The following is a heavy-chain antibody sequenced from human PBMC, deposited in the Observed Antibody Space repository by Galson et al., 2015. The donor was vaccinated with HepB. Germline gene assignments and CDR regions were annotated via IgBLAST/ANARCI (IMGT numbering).Heavy chain of an antibody. CDR1: GYTFTSYA. V-gene: IGHV1-3*01. CDR3: ARGPRGVVTAITGAFDI. D-gene: IGHD2-21*02. J-gene: IGHJ3*02. CDR2: INAGNGNT. Sequence: SVKVSCKASGYTFTSYAMHWVRQAPGQRLEWMGWINAGNGNTKYSQKFQGRVTITRDTSASTAYMELSSLRSEDTAVYYCARGPRGVVTAITGAFDIWGQGTMVTVSS.